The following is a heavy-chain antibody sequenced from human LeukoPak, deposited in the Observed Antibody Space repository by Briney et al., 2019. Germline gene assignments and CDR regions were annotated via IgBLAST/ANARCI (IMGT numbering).Heavy chain of an antibody. CDR1: GYTFTSYY. CDR3: ARDPTLITMVRGVISGQNWFDP. D-gene: IGHD3-10*01. J-gene: IGHJ5*02. CDR2: INLSVGGT. Sequence: ASVKVSCKASGYTFTSYYMHWVRQAPGQGVEWMGIINLSVGGTSYAQKFQGRVTMTRDTSTSTVYMELSNLRSEDTAVYYCARDPTLITMVRGVISGQNWFDPWGQGTLVTVSS. V-gene: IGHV1-46*01.